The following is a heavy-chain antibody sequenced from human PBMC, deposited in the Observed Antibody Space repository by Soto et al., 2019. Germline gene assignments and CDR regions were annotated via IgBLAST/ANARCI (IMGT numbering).Heavy chain of an antibody. CDR2: IYYSGSTYYT. D-gene: IGHD3-22*01. V-gene: IGHV4-39*01. J-gene: IGHJ4*02. CDR1: GGSISSSSYY. CDR3: ARPTNLYYYDSSGYSH. Sequence: QLQLQESGPGLVKPSETLSLTCTVSGGSISSSSYYWGWIRQPPGKGLEWIGSIYYSGSTYYTYYNPSLKSRVTISVDTSKNQFSLKLSSVTAADTAVYYRARPTNLYYYDSSGYSHWGQGTLVTVSS.